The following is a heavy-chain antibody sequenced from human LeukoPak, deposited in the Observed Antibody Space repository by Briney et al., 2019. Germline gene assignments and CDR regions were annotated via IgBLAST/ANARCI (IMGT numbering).Heavy chain of an antibody. Sequence: GGSLRLSCAASGFTFSNYIMHWVRQAPGKGLDWVAVILENGSNQYYADSVKGRFTISRDNAKNTLYLQMNSLRAEDTAVYYCARVYYGSGRGNYWGQGTLVTVSS. CDR3: ARVYYGSGRGNY. CDR1: GFTFSNYI. J-gene: IGHJ4*02. V-gene: IGHV3-30*04. CDR2: ILENGSNQ. D-gene: IGHD3-10*01.